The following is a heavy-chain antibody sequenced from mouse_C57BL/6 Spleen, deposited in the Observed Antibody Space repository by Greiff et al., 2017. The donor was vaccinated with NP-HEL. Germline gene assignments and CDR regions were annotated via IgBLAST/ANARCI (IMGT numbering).Heavy chain of an antibody. V-gene: IGHV1-52*01. D-gene: IGHD2-4*01. J-gene: IGHJ2*01. Sequence: QVQLQQPGAELVRPGSSVKLSCKASGYTFTSYWMHWVKQRPIQGLEWIGNIDPSDSETHYNQKFKDKATLTVDKSSSTAYMQLSSLTSEDSAVYYCASDYDGYYFDYWGQGTTLTVSS. CDR2: IDPSDSET. CDR3: ASDYDGYYFDY. CDR1: GYTFTSYW.